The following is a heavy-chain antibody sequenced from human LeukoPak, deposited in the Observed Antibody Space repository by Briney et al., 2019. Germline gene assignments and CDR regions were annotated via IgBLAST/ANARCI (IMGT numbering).Heavy chain of an antibody. CDR2: MNPNSGNT. V-gene: IGHV1-8*01. Sequence: GASVKVSCKASGYTFTSYDINWVRQATGQGLEWMGWMNPNSGNTGYAQKFQGRVTMTRNTSISTAYMELSSLRSEDTAVYYCARGSRIVGATSLGYWGQGTLVTVSS. CDR1: GYTFTSYD. CDR3: ARGSRIVGATSLGY. J-gene: IGHJ4*02. D-gene: IGHD1-26*01.